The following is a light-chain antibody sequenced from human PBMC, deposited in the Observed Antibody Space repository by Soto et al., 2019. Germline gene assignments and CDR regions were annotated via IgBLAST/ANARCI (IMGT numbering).Light chain of an antibody. V-gene: IGKV1-5*01. CDR3: QQYNSCL. CDR2: DAS. J-gene: IGKJ1*01. CDR1: QSISSW. Sequence: DIQMTQSPSTLSASVGDRVTITCRASQSISSWLAWYQQKPGKAPKLLIYDASSLESGVPSRFSGSGSGTDFTLTISSLQPDDFATYYCQQYNSCLFGQGTKVEIK.